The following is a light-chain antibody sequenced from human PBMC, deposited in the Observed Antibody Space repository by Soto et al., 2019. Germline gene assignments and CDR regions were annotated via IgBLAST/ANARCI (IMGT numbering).Light chain of an antibody. CDR3: SSYTSSSTEV. Sequence: QSVLTQPASVSGSPGQSITISCTGTSSDVGGYNYVSWYQQHPGKAPKLMIYDVSNRPSGVSNRVSGSKSGNTASLTISVLQAEDEADYYCSSYTSSSTEVFGTGTKLTVL. V-gene: IGLV2-14*01. CDR2: DVS. J-gene: IGLJ1*01. CDR1: SSDVGGYNY.